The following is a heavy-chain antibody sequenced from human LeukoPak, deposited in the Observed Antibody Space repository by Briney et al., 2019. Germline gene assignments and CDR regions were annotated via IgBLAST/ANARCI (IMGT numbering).Heavy chain of an antibody. J-gene: IGHJ4*02. CDR2: ISRSGSTM. V-gene: IGHV3-48*01. CDR1: GFTFSTYA. D-gene: IGHD5-12*01. CDR3: AKDLYTTIQGFDY. Sequence: TGGSLRLSCAASGFTFSTYAMNWVRRSPGKGLEWVSYISRSGSTMYYADSVKGRFTISRGNAKNSLYLQMNSLRAEDTAVYFCAKDLYTTIQGFDYWGQGTLVTVSS.